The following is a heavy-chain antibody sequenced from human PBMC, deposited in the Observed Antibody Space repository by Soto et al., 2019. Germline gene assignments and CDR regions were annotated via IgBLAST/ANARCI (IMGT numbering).Heavy chain of an antibody. CDR2: TANDGSAQ. J-gene: IGHJ4*02. CDR1: GFIFSSYG. CDR3: AKSSGGSSWYPPDH. V-gene: IGHV3-30*18. D-gene: IGHD6-13*01. Sequence: QVQLVESGGGVVQPGGSLRLSCAASGFIFSSYGMQWVRQSPGEGLEWVATTANDGSAQYYADSVKGRFTISRDNSKNTLFLQMESLRPADTGVYYCAKSSGGSSWYPPDHWGQGTLVTVSS.